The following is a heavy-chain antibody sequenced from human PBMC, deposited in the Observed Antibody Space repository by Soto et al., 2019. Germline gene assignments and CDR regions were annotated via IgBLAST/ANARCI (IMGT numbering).Heavy chain of an antibody. D-gene: IGHD2-2*01. J-gene: IGHJ6*02. CDR3: ARTLLRPYYSYSGMDG. Sequence: GESLTISGTRAGYSFTRYWISWVRQMPGKGLEWMGRIAPSDSYTNYSPSFQGHVTISADKSISTAYLQWSSLKASDTAMYYCARTLLRPYYSYSGMDGWGQGITVTVSS. V-gene: IGHV5-10-1*01. CDR1: GYSFTRYW. CDR2: IAPSDSYT.